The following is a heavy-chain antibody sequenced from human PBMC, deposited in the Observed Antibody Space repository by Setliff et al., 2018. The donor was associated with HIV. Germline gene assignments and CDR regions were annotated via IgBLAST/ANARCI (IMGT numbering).Heavy chain of an antibody. CDR2: ICYGGNA. V-gene: IGHV4-59*12. D-gene: IGHD5-12*01. J-gene: IGHJ4*03. CDR1: AGAIRSYD. Sequence: SETLSLTCTVSAGAIRSYDWSWIRQSPGKGLEWIGYICYGGNANYSPSLKGRVTMSLDRSRNQFSLKLTSVTAADTAVYYCASTGHIEIDPLQPFEIWGQGTLVTVSS. CDR3: ASTGHIEIDPLQPFEI.